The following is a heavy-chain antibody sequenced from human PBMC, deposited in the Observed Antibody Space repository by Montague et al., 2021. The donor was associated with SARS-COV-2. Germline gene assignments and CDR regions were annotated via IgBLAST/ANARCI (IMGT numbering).Heavy chain of an antibody. Sequence: SETLSLTCCRLGSSNSGAYWRWTRLNPRNQRKWYADFSDNGNTKYNTSLKSPVTISADTPKNQFSLRLSSVTAADTAVYYCARISRNSGFVGVFDIWGQGTLVTVSS. V-gene: IGHV4-59*01. CDR3: ARISRNSGFVGVFDI. D-gene: IGHD3-22*01. CDR2: FSDNGNT. CDR1: SSNSGAY. J-gene: IGHJ3*02.